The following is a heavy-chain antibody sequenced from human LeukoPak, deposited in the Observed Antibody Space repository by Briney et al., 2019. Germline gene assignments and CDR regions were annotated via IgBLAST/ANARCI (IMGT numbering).Heavy chain of an antibody. CDR1: GFTFSSYG. CDR2: ISYDGSNK. D-gene: IGHD3-10*01. CDR3: AKDLITYYYGSELDY. V-gene: IGHV3-30*18. Sequence: GGSLRLSCAASGFTFSSYGMHWVRQAPGKGLEWVAFISYDGSNKYYADSVKGRFTISRDNSKNTLYLQMNSLRAEDTAVYYCAKDLITYYYGSELDYWGQGTLVTVSS. J-gene: IGHJ4*02.